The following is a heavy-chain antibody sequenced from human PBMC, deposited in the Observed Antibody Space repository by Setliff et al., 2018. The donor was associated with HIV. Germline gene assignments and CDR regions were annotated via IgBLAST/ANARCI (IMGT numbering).Heavy chain of an antibody. CDR2: ILPFFDTA. Sequence: SVKVSCKASGGTFTRNCISWVRQAPGQGLEWMGGILPFFDTANYAQKFQGRVTITADESTSTVHMELSSLRSEDTAVYYCARAAYGYDSSVYFFDYWGQGTLVTVSS. CDR1: GGTFTRNC. J-gene: IGHJ4*02. D-gene: IGHD3-22*01. V-gene: IGHV1-69*13. CDR3: ARAAYGYDSSVYFFDY.